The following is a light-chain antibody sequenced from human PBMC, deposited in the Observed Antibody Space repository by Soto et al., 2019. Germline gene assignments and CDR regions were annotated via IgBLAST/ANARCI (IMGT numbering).Light chain of an antibody. CDR1: NNDVGGYNF. J-gene: IGLJ2*01. CDR3: SSFTSTSTLV. CDR2: EVS. Sequence: QSALTQPASVSGAPGQSITITCTGTNNDVGGYNFVSWYQQHPGKAPKLILFEVSNRPSGVSTRFSGSKSGNTASLTISGLQAEDEADYYCSSFTSTSTLVFGGGTKLTVL. V-gene: IGLV2-14*01.